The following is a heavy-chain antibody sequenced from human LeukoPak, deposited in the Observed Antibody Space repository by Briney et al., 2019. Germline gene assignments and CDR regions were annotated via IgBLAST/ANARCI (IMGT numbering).Heavy chain of an antibody. D-gene: IGHD3-9*01. Sequence: SETLSLTCTVSGGSLVSYHWSWIRQLPGKGLEWIGHMYYSGAPNYNPSLKSRVTMSVDTSMIQLSLQLSSVTVADTAVYYCARSDVLTAYAMALWGQGTLVIVSS. CDR1: GGSLVSYH. J-gene: IGHJ4*02. V-gene: IGHV4-59*08. CDR2: MYYSGAP. CDR3: ARSDVLTAYAMAL.